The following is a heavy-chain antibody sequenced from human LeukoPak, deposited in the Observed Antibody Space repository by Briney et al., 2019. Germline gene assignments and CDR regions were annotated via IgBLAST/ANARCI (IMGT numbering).Heavy chain of an antibody. J-gene: IGHJ3*02. V-gene: IGHV1-2*02. Sequence: GASVKVSCKASGYTFTGYYMHWVRQAPGQGLEWMGWINPNTGDTNYAQKFQGRVTMTTDTSTSTAYVELRSLRSDDTAVYYCARWDYYDSRTFDIWGQGTMVTVS. D-gene: IGHD3-22*01. CDR1: GYTFTGYY. CDR2: INPNTGDT. CDR3: ARWDYYDSRTFDI.